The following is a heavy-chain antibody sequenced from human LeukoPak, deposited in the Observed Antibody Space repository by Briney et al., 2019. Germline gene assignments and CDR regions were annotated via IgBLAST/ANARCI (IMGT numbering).Heavy chain of an antibody. CDR2: IIPILGIA. CDR1: GYTFTSYA. CDR3: ARANLSGGSPGGLYYYYYYGMDV. Sequence: SVKVSCKASGYTFTSYAISWVRQAPGQGLEWMGRIIPILGIANYAQKFQGRVTITADKSTSTAYMELSSLRSEDTAVYYCARANLSGGSPGGLYYYYYYGMDVWGQGTTVTVSS. J-gene: IGHJ6*02. V-gene: IGHV1-69*04. D-gene: IGHD1-26*01.